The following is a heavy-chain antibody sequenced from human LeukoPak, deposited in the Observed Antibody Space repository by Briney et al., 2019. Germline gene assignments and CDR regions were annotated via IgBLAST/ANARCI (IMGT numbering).Heavy chain of an antibody. D-gene: IGHD2-15*01. CDR2: ISSTSSAM. J-gene: IGHJ4*02. Sequence: PGRSLRLSCAASGFTFSRFGMNWVRQAPGEGLEWISYISSTSSAMYYADSVKGRFTISRDNAKNSLYLQMSSLRDEDTAVYYCAQKGGTDHWGQGTLVTVSS. CDR3: AQKGGTDH. V-gene: IGHV3-48*02. CDR1: GFTFSRFG.